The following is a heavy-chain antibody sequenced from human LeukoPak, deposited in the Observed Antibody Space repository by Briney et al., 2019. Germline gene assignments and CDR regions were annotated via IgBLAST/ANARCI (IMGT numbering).Heavy chain of an antibody. D-gene: IGHD6-19*01. CDR2: INPSGGST. Sequence: ASVKVSCKASGYTFTSYYMHWVRQAPGQGLEWMGIINPSGGSTSYAQKFQGRVTMTRDTSISTAYMELSRLRSDDTAVYYCAREGSGWSIFDYWGQGTLVTVSS. V-gene: IGHV1-46*01. CDR3: AREGSGWSIFDY. J-gene: IGHJ4*02. CDR1: GYTFTSYY.